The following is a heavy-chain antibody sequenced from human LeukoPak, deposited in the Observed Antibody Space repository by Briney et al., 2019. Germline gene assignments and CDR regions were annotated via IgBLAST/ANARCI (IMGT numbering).Heavy chain of an antibody. CDR3: ARGPEWAFGGVIVIPTGYFDY. Sequence: ASVKVSCKASGYTFGTYGISWVRQAPGQGLEWMGIINPSGGSTSYAQKFQGRVTMTRDTSTSTVYMELSSLRSEDTAVYYCARGPEWAFGGVIVIPTGYFDYWGQGTLVTVSS. J-gene: IGHJ4*02. D-gene: IGHD3-16*02. CDR1: GYTFGTYG. V-gene: IGHV1-46*01. CDR2: INPSGGST.